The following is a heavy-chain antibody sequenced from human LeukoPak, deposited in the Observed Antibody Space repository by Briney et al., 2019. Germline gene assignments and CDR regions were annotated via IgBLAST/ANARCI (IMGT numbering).Heavy chain of an antibody. J-gene: IGHJ4*02. Sequence: PSETLSLTCAVSGGSFGDYCWSWIRQPPGKGLEWFAEIDHSGRASYNPSLQGRTTISIDTSKNQFSLTLTSVTAADTAVYYCATLHQVRGLNVFDLWGQGTLVTVSS. D-gene: IGHD3-10*01. CDR2: IDHSGRA. CDR1: GGSFGDYC. CDR3: ATLHQVRGLNVFDL. V-gene: IGHV4-34*01.